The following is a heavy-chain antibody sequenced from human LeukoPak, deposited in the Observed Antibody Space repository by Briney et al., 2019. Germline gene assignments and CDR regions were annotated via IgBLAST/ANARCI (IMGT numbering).Heavy chain of an antibody. V-gene: IGHV1-18*01. D-gene: IGHD3-10*01. Sequence: ASVKVSCKTSGGTFRYYAIGWVRQAPGQGLEWMGWISAYNGNTNYAQKLQGRVTMTTDTSTSTAYMELRSLRSDDTAVYYCARDLVGLLWFGEPHPGFDYWGQGTLVTVSS. J-gene: IGHJ4*02. CDR3: ARDLVGLLWFGEPHPGFDY. CDR1: GGTFRYYA. CDR2: ISAYNGNT.